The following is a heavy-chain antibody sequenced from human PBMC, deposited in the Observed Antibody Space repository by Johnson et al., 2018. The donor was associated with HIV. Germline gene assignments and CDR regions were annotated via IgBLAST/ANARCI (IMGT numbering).Heavy chain of an antibody. Sequence: VQLVESGGGLVQPGGSLRLSCAASRFTVSFNYISWVRQAPGKGLDWVSVIYSGGSTYYADSVKGRFTISRDNSKNTLYLQMNSLRAEDTAVYYCARGSSSKRAIRDAFDIWGQGTMVTVSS. J-gene: IGHJ3*02. CDR3: ARGSSSKRAIRDAFDI. CDR2: IYSGGST. CDR1: RFTVSFNY. V-gene: IGHV3-66*02. D-gene: IGHD6-13*01.